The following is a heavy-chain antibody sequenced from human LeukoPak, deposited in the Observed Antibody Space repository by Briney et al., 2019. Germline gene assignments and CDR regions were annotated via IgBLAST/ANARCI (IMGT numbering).Heavy chain of an antibody. CDR2: ISAYNGNT. D-gene: IGHD4-11*01. V-gene: IGHV1-18*01. Sequence: ASVKVSCTASGYTFTSYGISWVRQAPGQGLEWMGWISAYNGNTNYAQKLQGRVTMTTDTSTSTAYMELRSLRSDDTAVYYCARGDYDYSNYDWFDPWGQGTLVTVSS. CDR3: ARGDYDYSNYDWFDP. CDR1: GYTFTSYG. J-gene: IGHJ5*02.